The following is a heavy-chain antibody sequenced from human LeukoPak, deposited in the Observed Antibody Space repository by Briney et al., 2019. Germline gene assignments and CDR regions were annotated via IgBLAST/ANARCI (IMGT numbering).Heavy chain of an antibody. V-gene: IGHV3-33*08. CDR1: GFSFSNFA. D-gene: IGHD2-2*01. CDR3: ARQVRQYQLLYYYYYRDV. Sequence: PGGSLRLSCAASGFSFSNFAMTWVRQAPGKGLEWVAVIWYDGSNKYYADSVKGRFTISRDNSKNTLYLQMNSLRAEDTAVYYCARQVRQYQLLYYYYYRDVWGKGTTVTVSS. CDR2: IWYDGSNK. J-gene: IGHJ6*03.